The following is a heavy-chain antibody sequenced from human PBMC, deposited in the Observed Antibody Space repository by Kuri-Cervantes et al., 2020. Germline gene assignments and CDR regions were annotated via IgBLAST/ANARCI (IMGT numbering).Heavy chain of an antibody. V-gene: IGHV3-48*01. Sequence: GGSLRLSCAASGFTFSSYAMNWVRQAPGKGLEWVSYISSSSSIIYHADSVKGRLTISKDNAKNSLYLQMDGLRAEDTAVYYCAREGPYGSGSLDSWGQGTLVTVSS. J-gene: IGHJ4*02. CDR1: GFTFSSYA. CDR2: ISSSSSII. D-gene: IGHD3-10*01. CDR3: AREGPYGSGSLDS.